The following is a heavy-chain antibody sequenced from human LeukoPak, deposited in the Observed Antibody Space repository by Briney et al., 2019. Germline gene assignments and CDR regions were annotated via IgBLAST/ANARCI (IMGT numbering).Heavy chain of an antibody. Sequence: GGSLRLSCAASGFTFSSYSMNWVRQAPGKGLEWVSYISSSSSTIYYADSVKGRSTISRDNAKNSLYLQMNSLRAEDTAVYYCAREEAVYGMDVWGQGTTVTVSS. CDR1: GFTFSSYS. CDR3: AREEAVYGMDV. CDR2: ISSSSSTI. V-gene: IGHV3-48*04. J-gene: IGHJ6*02.